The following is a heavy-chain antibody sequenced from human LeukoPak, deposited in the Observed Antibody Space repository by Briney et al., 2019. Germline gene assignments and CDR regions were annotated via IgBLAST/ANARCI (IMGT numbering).Heavy chain of an antibody. D-gene: IGHD2-15*01. J-gene: IGHJ3*02. CDR1: GFTFSIYS. V-gene: IGHV3-7*01. CDR2: IKEGGSAK. Sequence: GGSLRLSCAASGFTFSIYSMNWVRQAPGKGLERVANIKEGGSAKFYLDSVKGRFTISRDNAKNSLYLQMNSLRAEDTAVYYCARDPGDIVVVVAATVIPSRGAFDIWGQGTMVTVSS. CDR3: ARDPGDIVVVVAATVIPSRGAFDI.